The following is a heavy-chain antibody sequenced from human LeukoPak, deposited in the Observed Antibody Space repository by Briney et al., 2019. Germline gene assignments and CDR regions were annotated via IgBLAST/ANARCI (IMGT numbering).Heavy chain of an antibody. CDR2: IYYSGST. CDR3: ARVGTASSFDY. Sequence: PSETLSLTCTGSGGSISSYYWSWIRQPPGKGLEWIGYIYYSGSTNYNPSLKSRVTISVDTSKNQFSLKLSSVTAADTAVYYCARVGTASSFDYWGQGTLVTVSS. V-gene: IGHV4-59*01. D-gene: IGHD5-18*01. J-gene: IGHJ4*02. CDR1: GGSISSYY.